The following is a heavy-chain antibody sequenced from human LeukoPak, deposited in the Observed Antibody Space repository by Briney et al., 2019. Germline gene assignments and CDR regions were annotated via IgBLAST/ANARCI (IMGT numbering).Heavy chain of an antibody. D-gene: IGHD2/OR15-2a*01. CDR2: ISYSSTTI. J-gene: IGHJ5*02. CDR3: ASFNVINYFDP. CDR1: GFTFRSYN. V-gene: IGHV3-48*01. Sequence: GGSLRLSRAASGFTFRSYNMNWVRQAPGKGREWISYISYSSTTIYYADSVKGRFTVSRDNAKNSLYLHMNNLRAEDTALYYCASFNVINYFDPWGQGTLVTVSS.